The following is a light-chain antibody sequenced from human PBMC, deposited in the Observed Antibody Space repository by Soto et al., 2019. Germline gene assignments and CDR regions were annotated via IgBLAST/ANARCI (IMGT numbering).Light chain of an antibody. CDR1: QGINSY. CDR3: QQLNSYPRT. CDR2: AAS. J-gene: IGKJ1*01. Sequence: DIQLTQSPSVLSASVGDRVTITCRASQGINSYLAWYQQKPGKVPKLLIYAASTLHSGVPSRFSSSGSGTEFTLTISSLQPEDFATYYCQQLNSYPRTFGQGTKVEIK. V-gene: IGKV1-9*01.